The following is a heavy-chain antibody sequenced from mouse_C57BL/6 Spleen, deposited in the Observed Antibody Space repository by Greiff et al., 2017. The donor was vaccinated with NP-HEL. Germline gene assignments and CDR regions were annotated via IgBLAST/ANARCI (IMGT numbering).Heavy chain of an antibody. CDR3: ASHYAYYAMDY. Sequence: VQLQQSGTELVKPGASVKLSCKASGYTFTSYWMHWVKQRPGQGLEWIGNINPSNGGTNYNEKFKSKATLTVDKSSSTAYMQLSSLPSEDSAVYDCASHYAYYAMDYWGQGTSVTVSS. J-gene: IGHJ4*01. D-gene: IGHD1-1*02. CDR1: GYTFTSYW. V-gene: IGHV1-53*01. CDR2: INPSNGGT.